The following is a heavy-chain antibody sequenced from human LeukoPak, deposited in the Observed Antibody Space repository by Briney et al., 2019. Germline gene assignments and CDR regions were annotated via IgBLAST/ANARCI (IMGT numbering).Heavy chain of an antibody. D-gene: IGHD4-17*01. J-gene: IGHJ4*02. CDR3: AKGRAVTTLDY. CDR1: GFSFSSTW. V-gene: IGHV3-7*03. CDR2: MGGDESQI. Sequence: GGSLRLSCVTSGFSFSSTWMTWVRQAPGKGLEWVANMGGDESQINYLDSVKGRFTISRDNAKNSLYLQMNSLRAEDTALYYCAKGRAVTTLDYWGQGTLVTVSS.